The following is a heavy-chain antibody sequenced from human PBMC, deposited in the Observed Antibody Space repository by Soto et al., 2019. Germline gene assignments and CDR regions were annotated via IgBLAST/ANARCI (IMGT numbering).Heavy chain of an antibody. CDR3: AREGVSSSWYNYYGMDV. Sequence: SETLSLTCTVSGDSIISGDGYWSWIRQTPGKGLEWIGYIYYSGDTNYNPSLKSRVIISVDTSKNQFSLKLSSVTAADTAVYYCAREGVSSSWYNYYGMDVWGQGTTVTVSS. V-gene: IGHV4-30-4*02. CDR2: IYYSGDT. CDR1: GDSIISGDGY. J-gene: IGHJ6*02. D-gene: IGHD6-13*01.